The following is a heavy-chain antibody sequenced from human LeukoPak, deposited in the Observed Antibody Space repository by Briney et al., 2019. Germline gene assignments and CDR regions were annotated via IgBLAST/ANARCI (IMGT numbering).Heavy chain of an antibody. J-gene: IGHJ5*02. CDR2: ISAYNGNT. CDR3: ARDRIHWYSSSWYVRRGVWFDP. D-gene: IGHD6-13*01. Sequence: ASVKVSCKASGYTFTSYGISWVRQAPGQGLEWMGWISAYNGNTNYAQKLQGRVTMTTDTSTSTAYMELRSLRSDDTAVYYCARDRIHWYSSSWYVRRGVWFDPWGQGTLVTVSS. CDR1: GYTFTSYG. V-gene: IGHV1-18*01.